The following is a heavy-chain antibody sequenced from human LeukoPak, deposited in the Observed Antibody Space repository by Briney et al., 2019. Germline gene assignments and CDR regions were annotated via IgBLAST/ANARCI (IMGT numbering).Heavy chain of an antibody. CDR3: ARGVGIAAAGTSPPFDY. V-gene: IGHV1-46*01. D-gene: IGHD6-13*01. CDR2: INPSGGST. Sequence: ASVKVSCKASGYTFTTYAMNWVRQAPGQGLEWMGIINPSGGSTSYAQKFQGRVTMTRDTSTSTVYMELSSLRSDDTAVYYCARGVGIAAAGTSPPFDYWGQGTLVTVSS. J-gene: IGHJ4*02. CDR1: GYTFTTYA.